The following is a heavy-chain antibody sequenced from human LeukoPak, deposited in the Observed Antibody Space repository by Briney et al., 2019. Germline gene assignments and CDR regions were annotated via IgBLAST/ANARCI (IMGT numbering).Heavy chain of an antibody. CDR2: IEEDGSDK. D-gene: IGHD3-16*01. CDR1: GFTFNNYW. Sequence: GGSLRLSCAVSGFTFNNYWMSWVRQAPGKGLEWVANIEEDGSDKNYVDSVKGRFTISRDNAKNSLYLQMNSLRPEDTAVYYCVRGGGGMDAWGQGTTVTVSS. J-gene: IGHJ6*02. CDR3: VRGGGGMDA. V-gene: IGHV3-7*05.